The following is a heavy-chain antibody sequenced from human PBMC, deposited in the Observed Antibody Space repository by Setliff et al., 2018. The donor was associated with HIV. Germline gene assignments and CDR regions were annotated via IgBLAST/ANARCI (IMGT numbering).Heavy chain of an antibody. CDR3: VRGYCSSTTCYDDYYYMDV. Sequence: PSETLSLTCIVSGDSFTDNYWTWIRQPPGKGLEWIGYIHYRGSTNYHPSLKSRVTISVDTSKKQFFLKLSSVTAADTAVYYCVRGYCSSTTCYDDYYYMDVWGKGSTVTVSS. D-gene: IGHD2-2*01. CDR1: GDSFTDNY. CDR2: IHYRGST. V-gene: IGHV4-59*01. J-gene: IGHJ6*03.